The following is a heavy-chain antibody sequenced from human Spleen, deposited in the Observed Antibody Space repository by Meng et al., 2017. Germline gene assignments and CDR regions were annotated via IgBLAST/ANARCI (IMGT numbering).Heavy chain of an antibody. CDR2: INHSGST. V-gene: IGHV4-34*01. CDR1: GGSFSDYY. D-gene: IGHD4-11*01. J-gene: IGHJ4*02. Sequence: RQQCGQGLLKPSETLSLTCVVSGGSFSDYYWSWIRQPPGKGLEWIGEINHSGSTNYNPSFESRATISVDTSQNNISLKLSSVTAADSAVYYCARGPTTMAHDFDYWGQGTLVTVSS. CDR3: ARGPTTMAHDFDY.